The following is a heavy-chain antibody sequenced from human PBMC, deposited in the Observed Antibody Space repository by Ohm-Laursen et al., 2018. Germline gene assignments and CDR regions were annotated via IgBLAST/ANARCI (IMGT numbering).Heavy chain of an antibody. Sequence: SLRLSCAAPGFTVSNDYMTWVRQTPGMGLEWVSVIYTGGGTTYADSVKGRFTISRDNSENTLYLQMSSLRAEDTAVYYCARQRGFFDSWGQGTLVTVSS. V-gene: IGHV3-66*04. D-gene: IGHD5-12*01. CDR2: IYTGGGT. J-gene: IGHJ4*02. CDR3: ARQRGFFDS. CDR1: GFTVSNDY.